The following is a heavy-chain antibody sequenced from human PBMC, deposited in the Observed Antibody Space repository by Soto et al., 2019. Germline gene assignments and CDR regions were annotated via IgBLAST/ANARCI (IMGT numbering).Heavy chain of an antibody. CDR2: INAGNGNT. CDR1: GYTFTSYA. D-gene: IGHD1-1*01. J-gene: IGHJ1*01. V-gene: IGHV1-3*01. CDR3: ARDSATGTYFQH. Sequence: ASVKVSCKASGYTFTSYAMHWVRQAPGQRLEWMGWINAGNGNTKYSQKFQGRVTITRDTSASTAYMELSSLRSEETAVYYCARDSATGTYFQHWGQGTLVTVSS.